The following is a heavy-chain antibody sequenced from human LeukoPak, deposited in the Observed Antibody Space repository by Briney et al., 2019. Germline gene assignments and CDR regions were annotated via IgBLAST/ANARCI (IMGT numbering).Heavy chain of an antibody. CDR2: IYYSGST. Sequence: PSETLSLTCTVSGGSISRSIYYWVWIRQAPGKGLEWIGSIYYSGSTHYNPSLKSRVTISVDTSKNQFSLKLSSVTAADTAVYYCARAPPWTLDYWGQGTLVAVSS. CDR3: ARAPPWTLDY. J-gene: IGHJ4*02. D-gene: IGHD3/OR15-3a*01. CDR1: GGSISRSIYY. V-gene: IGHV4-39*07.